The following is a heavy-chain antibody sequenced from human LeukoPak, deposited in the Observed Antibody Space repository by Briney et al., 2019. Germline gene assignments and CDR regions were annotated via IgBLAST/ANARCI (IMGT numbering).Heavy chain of an antibody. CDR3: GRGGGSGTNRPFDP. V-gene: IGHV3-33*01. CDR2: IWYDGSNK. CDR1: GFTFSSYG. Sequence: GRSLRLSCAASGFTFSSYGMHWVRQAPGKGLEWVAVIWYDGSNKYYADSVKGRFTISRDNSKNTLYLQMNSLRAEDTAVYYCGRGGGSGTNRPFDPWGQGTLVIVSA. J-gene: IGHJ5*02. D-gene: IGHD3-10*01.